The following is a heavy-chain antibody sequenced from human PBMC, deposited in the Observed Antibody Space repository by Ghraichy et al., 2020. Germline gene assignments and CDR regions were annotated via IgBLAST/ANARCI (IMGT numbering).Heavy chain of an antibody. CDR3: ANALPRYCSGGSCYSGASDY. J-gene: IGHJ4*02. Sequence: GGSLRLSCAASGFTFSSYAMSWVRQAPGKGLEWVSAISGSGGSTYYADSVKGRFTISRDNSKNTLYLQMNSLRAEDTAVYYCANALPRYCSGGSCYSGASDYWGQGTLVTVSS. D-gene: IGHD2-15*01. V-gene: IGHV3-23*01. CDR2: ISGSGGST. CDR1: GFTFSSYA.